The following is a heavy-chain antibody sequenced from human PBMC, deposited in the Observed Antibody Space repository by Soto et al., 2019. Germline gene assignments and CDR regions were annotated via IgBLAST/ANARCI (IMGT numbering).Heavy chain of an antibody. V-gene: IGHV1-18*01. J-gene: IGHJ6*02. CDR1: GYSFTTYG. Sequence: QVQLVQSGGEVKKPGASVKVSCKTSGYSFTTYGISWVRQAPGQGLEWMGWISAYNGNTTYAQKLQDRVTMTTDTSTSTAYMELRSLRSDDTAVYYWARVGPAAYYYYGMDVWGQGSTVTGSS. CDR2: ISAYNGNT. CDR3: ARVGPAAYYYYGMDV.